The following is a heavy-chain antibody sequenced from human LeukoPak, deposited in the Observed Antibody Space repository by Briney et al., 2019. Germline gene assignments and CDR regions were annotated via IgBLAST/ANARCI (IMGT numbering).Heavy chain of an antibody. Sequence: GGSLRLSCAASGFTFSSYSMNWVRQAPGKGLEWVSAISGSGGSTYYADSVKGRFTISRDNSKNTLYLQMNSLRAEDTAVYYCAKQLAYCGGDCYSYAFDIWGQGTMVTVSS. D-gene: IGHD2-21*02. V-gene: IGHV3-23*01. J-gene: IGHJ3*02. CDR2: ISGSGGST. CDR1: GFTFSSYS. CDR3: AKQLAYCGGDCYSYAFDI.